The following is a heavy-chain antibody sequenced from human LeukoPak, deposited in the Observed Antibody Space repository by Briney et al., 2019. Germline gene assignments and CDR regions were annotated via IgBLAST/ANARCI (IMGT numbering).Heavy chain of an antibody. CDR1: GFTFSRYE. J-gene: IGHJ4*02. CDR2: ISCSGSNI. CDR3: AREESSATIDY. V-gene: IGHV3-48*03. Sequence: GGSVRLSCAASGFTFSRYEMNWVRQAPGKGLEWVSYISCSGSNIYYADSVKGRFTISRDNAKNSVYLQMNSLRSEDTAVYYCAREESSATIDYWGQGTLVTVSS.